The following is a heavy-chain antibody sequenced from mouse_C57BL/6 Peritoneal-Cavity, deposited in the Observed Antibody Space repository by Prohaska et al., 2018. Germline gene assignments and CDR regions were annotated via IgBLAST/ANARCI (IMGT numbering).Heavy chain of an antibody. D-gene: IGHD2-5*01. J-gene: IGHJ4*01. Sequence: QQSGPELVKPGASVKIPCKASGYTFTDYYMNWVKQSHGKSLEWIGDINPNNGGTSYNQKFKGKATLTVDKSSSTAYMELRSLTSEDSAVYYCARTYSNYFYYYAMDYWGQGTSVTVSS. V-gene: IGHV1-18*01. CDR3: ARTYSNYFYYYAMDY. CDR1: GYTFTDYY. CDR2: INPNNGGT.